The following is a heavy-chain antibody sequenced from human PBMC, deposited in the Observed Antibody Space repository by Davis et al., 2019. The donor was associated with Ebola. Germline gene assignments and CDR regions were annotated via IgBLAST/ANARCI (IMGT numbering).Heavy chain of an antibody. V-gene: IGHV3-30*18. CDR3: AKRRLVVACFDY. Sequence: GESLKISCAASGFTFSRHGMHWVRKAPGKGPEWLAVVSLDGRTTFYADSVKGRFTISRDSSKNTLYLQMSSLRAEDTAVYYCAKRRLVVACFDYWGQGTLVTVSS. D-gene: IGHD3-22*01. J-gene: IGHJ4*02. CDR1: GFTFSRHG. CDR2: VSLDGRTT.